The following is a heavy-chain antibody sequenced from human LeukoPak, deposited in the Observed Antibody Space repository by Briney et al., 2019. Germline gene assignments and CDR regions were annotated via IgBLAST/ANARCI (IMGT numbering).Heavy chain of an antibody. Sequence: SETLSLTCTVSGGSISSYYWSWIRQPPGKGLEWIGYIYYSGSTNYNPSLKSRVTISVDTSKNQFSLKLSSVTATDTAVYYCGGGKEQWVGKYRGQGTLVTLSS. J-gene: IGHJ4*01. CDR2: IYYSGST. V-gene: IGHV4-59*01. CDR3: GGGKEQWVGKY. CDR1: GGSISSYY. D-gene: IGHD6-19*01.